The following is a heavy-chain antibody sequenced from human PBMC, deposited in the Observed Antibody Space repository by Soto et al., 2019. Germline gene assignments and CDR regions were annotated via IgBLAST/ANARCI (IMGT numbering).Heavy chain of an antibody. V-gene: IGHV1-69*01. D-gene: IGHD3-10*01. Sequence: QVQLVQSGAEVKTPGSSMKVSCRASGGTFSNYAISWVRQAPGQGLEWMGGIIPIFGSTSYAQRFQGRVTITADGPTSTAYMELSSLRSEDSAVYYCARVPHGTGMVLDYYFYGMDVWGQGTAVTVSS. CDR2: IIPIFGST. CDR3: ARVPHGTGMVLDYYFYGMDV. CDR1: GGTFSNYA. J-gene: IGHJ6*02.